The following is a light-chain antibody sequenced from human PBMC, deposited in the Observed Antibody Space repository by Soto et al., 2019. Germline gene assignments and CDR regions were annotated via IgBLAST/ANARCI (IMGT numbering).Light chain of an antibody. V-gene: IGKV3-20*01. CDR1: QTVSTKY. Sequence: ENVLTQSPGTLSLSPGERATLSCRASQTVSTKYVAWYQQKPGRAPRLLIYGTSSRATGIPDRFSGSGSGTDFMLTISRLEPEDFAVYYCQQYGTSTGVTFGPGTKLDIK. CDR2: GTS. CDR3: QQYGTSTGVT. J-gene: IGKJ3*01.